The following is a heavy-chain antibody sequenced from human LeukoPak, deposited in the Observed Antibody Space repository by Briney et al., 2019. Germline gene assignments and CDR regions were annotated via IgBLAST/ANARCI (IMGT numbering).Heavy chain of an antibody. V-gene: IGHV3-21*01. D-gene: IGHD2-15*01. CDR2: ISSSSSYI. J-gene: IGHJ4*02. Sequence: GGSLRLSCAASGFTFSSYSMNWVRQAPGKGLEWVSSISSSSSYIYYADSVKGRFTISRDNAKNSLYPQMNSLRAEDTAVYYCARDYCSGGSCYFDYWGQGTLVTVSS. CDR1: GFTFSSYS. CDR3: ARDYCSGGSCYFDY.